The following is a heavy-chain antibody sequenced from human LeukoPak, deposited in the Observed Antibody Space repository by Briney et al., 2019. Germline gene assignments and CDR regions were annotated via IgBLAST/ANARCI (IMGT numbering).Heavy chain of an antibody. CDR2: IHYSGST. V-gene: IGHV4-61*01. D-gene: IGHD1-26*01. Sequence: PSETLSLTCTVSGGSISSGSYYWSWIRQPPGKGLDYIGYIHYSGSTNYNPSLKSRVTISVDTSKNQFSLRLSSVTAADTAVYYCARTVGATTGIDYWGQGALVTVSS. CDR1: GGSISSGSYY. CDR3: ARTVGATTGIDY. J-gene: IGHJ4*02.